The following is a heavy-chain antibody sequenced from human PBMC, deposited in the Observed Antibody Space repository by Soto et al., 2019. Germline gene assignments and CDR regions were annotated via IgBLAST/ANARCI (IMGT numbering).Heavy chain of an antibody. CDR2: ISPGTSHI. J-gene: IGHJ6*04. CDR1: GFTFSSCT. CDR3: SGCSGGACHQNYGMDV. D-gene: IGHD2-15*01. V-gene: IGHV3-21*01. Sequence: EVHLVESGGGLVKPGGSLRLSCAVSGFTFSSCTMNWVRQAPGKGLEWVSSISPGTSHIYYADSVKGRFTISRDNAKNSLFPQMNSLRAEDTAVYSCSGCSGGACHQNYGMDVWGKGTTVTVAS.